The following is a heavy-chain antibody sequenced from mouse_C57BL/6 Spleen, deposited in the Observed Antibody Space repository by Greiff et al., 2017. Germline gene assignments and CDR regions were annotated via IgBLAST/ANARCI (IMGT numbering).Heavy chain of an antibody. J-gene: IGHJ4*01. CDR1: GYTFTDYE. CDR3: TRDYYGSSSEGDY. D-gene: IGHD1-1*01. CDR2: IDPETGGT. Sequence: QVQLQQSGAELVRPGASVTLSCKASGYTFTDYEMHWVKQTPVHGLEWIGAIDPETGGTAYNQKFKGKAILTADKSSSTAYMELRSLTSEDSAVYYCTRDYYGSSSEGDYWGQGTSVTVSS. V-gene: IGHV1-15*01.